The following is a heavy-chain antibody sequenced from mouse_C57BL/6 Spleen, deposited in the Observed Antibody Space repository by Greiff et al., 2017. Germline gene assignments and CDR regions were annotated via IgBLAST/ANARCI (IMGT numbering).Heavy chain of an antibody. CDR3: TGGITTVVASFYWYFDV. CDR2: IRLKSDNYAT. J-gene: IGHJ1*03. CDR1: GFTFSNYW. V-gene: IGHV6-3*01. D-gene: IGHD1-1*01. Sequence: EVKLQESGGGLVQPGGSMKLSCVASGFTFSNYWMNWVRQSPEKGLEWVAQIRLKSDNYATHYAESVKGRFTISRDDSKSSVYLQMNNLRAEDTGIYYCTGGITTVVASFYWYFDVWGTGTTVTVSS.